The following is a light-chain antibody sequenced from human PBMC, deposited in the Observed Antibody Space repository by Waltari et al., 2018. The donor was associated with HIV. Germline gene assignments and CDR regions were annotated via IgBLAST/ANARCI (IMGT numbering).Light chain of an antibody. Sequence: QSGLMQPPSLSAAPRQRVTIPRHGNNSHIGAGDDVHWLQQLPGTAPKILIYTNAKRPSGVPDRFSGSKSGTSASLAITGLQAEDETDYYCQSFDTGLGVVFGGGTKVTVL. V-gene: IGLV1-40*01. CDR1: NSHIGAGDD. J-gene: IGLJ2*01. CDR2: TNA. CDR3: QSFDTGLGVV.